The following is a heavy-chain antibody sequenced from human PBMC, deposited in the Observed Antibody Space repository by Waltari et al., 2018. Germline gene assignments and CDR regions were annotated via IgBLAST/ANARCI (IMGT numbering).Heavy chain of an antibody. CDR3: ATLGVIIVSSNDAFDI. V-gene: IGHV1-24*01. CDR1: GHTLTELS. D-gene: IGHD3-10*01. J-gene: IGHJ3*02. Sequence: QVQLVQSGAEVKKPGASVKVSCKVSGHTLTELSMHWVRLAPGKGLEWMGGFDPEDGETIYAQKFQGRVTMTEDTSTDTAYMELSSLRSEDTAVYYCATLGVIIVSSNDAFDIWGQGTMVTVSS. CDR2: FDPEDGET.